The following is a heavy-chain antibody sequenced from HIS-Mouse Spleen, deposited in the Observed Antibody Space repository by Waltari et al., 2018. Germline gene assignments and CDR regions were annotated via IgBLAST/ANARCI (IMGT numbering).Heavy chain of an antibody. D-gene: IGHD4-17*01. CDR1: GFTFSSYS. CDR3: ARDPYGGNSYFDY. CDR2: ISSSSSYI. V-gene: IGHV3-21*01. J-gene: IGHJ4*02. Sequence: EVQLVESGGGLVKPGGSLRISCAASGFTFSSYSMNWVRQAPGKGLEWVSSISSSSSYIYYADSVKGRFTISRDNAKNSLYLQMNSLRAEDTAVYYCARDPYGGNSYFDYWGQGTLVTVSS.